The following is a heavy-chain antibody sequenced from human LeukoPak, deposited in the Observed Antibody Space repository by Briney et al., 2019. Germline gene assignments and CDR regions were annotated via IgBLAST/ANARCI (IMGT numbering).Heavy chain of an antibody. CDR2: IIPTFGTE. CDR1: GGTFKSYA. V-gene: IGHV1-69*13. Sequence: SVKVSCKASGGTFKSYAFSWVRQAPGQGLEWMGGIIPTFGTEIYAQRFQGRVTITADDSTSTVYMELRSLRSDDTAVYYCARDVIADSSYFFDYWGQGTLVTVSS. CDR3: ARDVIADSSYFFDY. D-gene: IGHD3-22*01. J-gene: IGHJ4*02.